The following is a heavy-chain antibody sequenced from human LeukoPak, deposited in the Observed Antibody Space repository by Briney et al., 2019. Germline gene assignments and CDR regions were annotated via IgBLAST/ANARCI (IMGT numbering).Heavy chain of an antibody. CDR2: IYNSGST. Sequence: SETLSLTCTVSGDFVSSRTYYWSWIRQPPGKGLEWIGYIYNSGSTNYNPSLKSRVTISVDTSKNQFSLKLTSVTAADTAVYYCASAPNVRYYDYWGQGTLVTVSS. CDR1: GDFVSSRTYY. J-gene: IGHJ4*02. V-gene: IGHV4-61*01. CDR3: ASAPNVRYYDY.